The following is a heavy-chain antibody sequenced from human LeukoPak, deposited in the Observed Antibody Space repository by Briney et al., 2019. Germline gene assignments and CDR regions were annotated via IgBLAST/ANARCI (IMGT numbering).Heavy chain of an antibody. CDR2: ISTGGNT. D-gene: IGHD6-6*01. V-gene: IGHV4-31*03. CDR1: GGSISSGGYY. Sequence: SQTLSLTCTVSGGSISSGGYYWSWIRQHPGEALEWIGYISTGGNTYYNPSLKSRVIVSVDTSKNQFSLKLSSVTAADTAVYYCARSYSSSSHYYLDYWGQGTLVTVPS. CDR3: ARSYSSSSHYYLDY. J-gene: IGHJ4*02.